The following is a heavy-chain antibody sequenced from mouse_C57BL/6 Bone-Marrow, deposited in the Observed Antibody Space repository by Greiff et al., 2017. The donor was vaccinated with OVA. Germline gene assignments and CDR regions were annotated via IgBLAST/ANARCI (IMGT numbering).Heavy chain of an antibody. CDR3: ARQGLGRAFDY. Sequence: EVKVVESGGGLVQPGGSLKLSCAASGFTFSDYGMAWVRQAPRKGPEWVAFISNLAYSIYYADTVTGRFTISRENAKNTLYPEMSSLRSEDTAMYYCARQGLGRAFDYWGQGTTLTVSS. CDR2: ISNLAYSI. V-gene: IGHV5-15*01. D-gene: IGHD4-1*01. CDR1: GFTFSDYG. J-gene: IGHJ2*01.